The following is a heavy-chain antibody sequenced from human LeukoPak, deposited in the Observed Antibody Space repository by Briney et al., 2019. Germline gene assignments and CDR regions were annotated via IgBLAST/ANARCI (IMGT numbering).Heavy chain of an antibody. V-gene: IGHV1-69*05. CDR2: IIPIFGTA. J-gene: IGHJ6*03. CDR1: GGTFSSYA. D-gene: IGHD4-23*01. CDR3: ARDSPMVVTPNYYMDV. Sequence: SVKVSCKASGGTFSSYAISWVRQAPGQGLKWMGRIIPIFGTANYAQKFQGRVTITTDESTSTAYMELSSLRSEDTAAYYCARDSPMVVTPNYYMDVWGKGTTVTVSS.